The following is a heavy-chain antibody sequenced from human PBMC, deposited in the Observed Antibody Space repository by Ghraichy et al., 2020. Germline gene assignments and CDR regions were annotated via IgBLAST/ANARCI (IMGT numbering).Heavy chain of an antibody. V-gene: IGHV4-39*01. CDR1: GGSISSSSYY. CDR2: IYYSGST. J-gene: IGHJ4*02. D-gene: IGHD6-13*01. Sequence: SETLSLTCTVSGGSISSSSYYWGWIRQPPGKGLEWIGSIYYSGSTYYNPSLKSRVTISVDTSKNQFSLKLSSVTAADTAVYYCARLATFCIAAAGTIPCYYYFDYWGQGTLVTVSS. CDR3: ARLATFCIAAAGTIPCYYYFDY.